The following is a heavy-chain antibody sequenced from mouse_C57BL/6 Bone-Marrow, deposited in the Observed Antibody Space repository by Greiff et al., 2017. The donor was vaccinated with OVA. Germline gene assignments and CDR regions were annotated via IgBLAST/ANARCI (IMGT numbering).Heavy chain of an antibody. CDR2: ISDGGSYT. D-gene: IGHD3-1*01. CDR1: GFTFSSYA. V-gene: IGHV5-4*01. Sequence: EVQLVESGGGLVKPGGSLKLSCAASGFTFSSYAMSWVRQTPEQRLEWVATISDGGSYTYYPDNVKGRFTISRDNAKNNLYLQMSHLKSEDTAMYYCARDREAWFAYWGRGTLVTVSA. CDR3: ARDREAWFAY. J-gene: IGHJ3*01.